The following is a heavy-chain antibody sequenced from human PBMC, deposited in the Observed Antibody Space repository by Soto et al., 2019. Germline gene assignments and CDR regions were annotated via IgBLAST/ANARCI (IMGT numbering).Heavy chain of an antibody. D-gene: IGHD6-13*01. CDR1: GFTFSSYG. CDR3: AKDRRIAAAGYYYYGMDV. J-gene: IGHJ6*02. CDR2: ISYDGSNK. V-gene: IGHV3-30*18. Sequence: QVQLVESGGGVVQPGRSLRLSCAASGFTFSSYGMHWVRQAPGKGLEWVAVISYDGSNKYYADSVKGRFTISRDNSKSTLYLQMNSPRAEDTAVYYCAKDRRIAAAGYYYYGMDVWGQGTTVTVSS.